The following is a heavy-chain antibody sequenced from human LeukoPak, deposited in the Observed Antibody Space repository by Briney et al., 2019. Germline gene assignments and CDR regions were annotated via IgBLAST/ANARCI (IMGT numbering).Heavy chain of an antibody. CDR1: GYTFSNYD. D-gene: IGHD6-19*01. CDR3: ARGGAVAGSNWFDP. J-gene: IGHJ5*02. CDR2: MNPNNGNT. V-gene: IGHV1-8*02. Sequence: ASVKVSCRASGYTFSNYDINWVRQATGQGPEWMGWMNPNNGNTGYALKFQGRVTTTRSTSISTAYMELSSLTSEDTAVYYCARGGAVAGSNWFDPWGQGTLVTVSS.